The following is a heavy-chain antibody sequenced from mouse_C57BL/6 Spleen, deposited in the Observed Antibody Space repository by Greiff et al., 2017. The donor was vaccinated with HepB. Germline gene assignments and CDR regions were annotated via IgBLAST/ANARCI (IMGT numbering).Heavy chain of an antibody. J-gene: IGHJ2*01. V-gene: IGHV1-53*01. CDR3: AREEGIYGNYHY. D-gene: IGHD2-1*01. Sequence: QVQLKQPGTELVKPGASVKLSCKASGYTFTSYWMHWVKQRPGQGLEWIGNINPSNGGTNYNEKFKSKATLTVDKSSSTAYMQLSSLTSEDSAVYYCAREEGIYGNYHYWGQGTTLTVSS. CDR1: GYTFTSYW. CDR2: INPSNGGT.